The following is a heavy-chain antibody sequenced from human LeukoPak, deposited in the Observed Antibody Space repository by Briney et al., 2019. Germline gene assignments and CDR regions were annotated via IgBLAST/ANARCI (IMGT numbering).Heavy chain of an antibody. D-gene: IGHD3-10*01. CDR3: ALHPAQGSGSLDY. CDR2: IYPGDSTT. J-gene: IGHJ4*02. CDR1: GYSFTNYW. V-gene: IGHV5-51*01. Sequence: GESLKISCKGSGYSFTNYWIGWVRQMPGKGLEWMGIIYPGDSTTTYSPSFQGQITISADKSISTAYLQWSSLKASDTAIYYCALHPAQGSGSLDYWGQGTLVTVSS.